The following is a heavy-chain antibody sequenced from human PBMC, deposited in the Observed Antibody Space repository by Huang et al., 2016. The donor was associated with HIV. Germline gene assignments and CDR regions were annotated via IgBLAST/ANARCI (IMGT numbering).Heavy chain of an antibody. V-gene: IGHV1-24*01. CDR1: GYTLTEFS. CDR2: FAPEQGEK. Sequence: QVQLVQSGAEVKKPGASVKVSCKVSGYTLTEFSIHWVRQAPGKGLEWMGGFAPEQGEKIDAKNCQGRVTMTEDTSTDTAYMELHSLRPEDTAVYYCAAGYDTYYDIWGQGTMVIASS. CDR3: AAGYDTYYDI. D-gene: IGHD2-21*01. J-gene: IGHJ3*02.